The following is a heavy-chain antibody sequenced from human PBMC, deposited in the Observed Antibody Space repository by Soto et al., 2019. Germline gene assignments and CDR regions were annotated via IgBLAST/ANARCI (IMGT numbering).Heavy chain of an antibody. Sequence: QVQLQESGPGLVKPSQTLSLTCTVSGGSISSGGYYWSWIRQHPGKGLAWIGYIYYSGSTFHNPSLKSRVTISVDASKNQFSLKLSSVTAADTAVYYCARDSLEVRMDVWGQGTTVTVSS. CDR3: ARDSLEVRMDV. V-gene: IGHV4-31*03. CDR2: IYYSGST. J-gene: IGHJ6*02. D-gene: IGHD3-16*02. CDR1: GGSISSGGYY.